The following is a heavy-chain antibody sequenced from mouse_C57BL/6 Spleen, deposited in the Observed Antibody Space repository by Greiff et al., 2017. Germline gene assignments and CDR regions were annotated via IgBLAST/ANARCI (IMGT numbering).Heavy chain of an antibody. CDR3: ARNGYDGGYWYFDV. D-gene: IGHD2-2*01. CDR1: GYTFTSYW. V-gene: IGHV1-53*01. J-gene: IGHJ1*03. CDR2: INPSNGGT. Sequence: QVQLKQPGTELVKPGASVKLSCKASGYTFTSYWMHWVKQRPGQGLEWIGNINPSNGGTNYNEKFKSKATLTVDKSSSTAYMQLSSLTSEDSAVYYCARNGYDGGYWYFDVWGTGTTVTVSS.